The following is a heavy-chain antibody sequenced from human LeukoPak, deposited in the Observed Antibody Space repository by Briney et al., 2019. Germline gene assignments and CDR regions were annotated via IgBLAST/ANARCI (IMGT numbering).Heavy chain of an antibody. V-gene: IGHV4-39*07. Sequence: SETLSLTCTVSGGSISSSSYYWGWIRQPPGKGLEWIGSIYYSGSTYYNPSLKSRVTISVDTSKSQFSLKLSSVTAADTAVYYCARDYSSSWYGGHYFDYWGQGTLVTVSS. CDR3: ARDYSSSWYGGHYFDY. J-gene: IGHJ4*02. D-gene: IGHD6-13*01. CDR1: GGSISSSSYY. CDR2: IYYSGST.